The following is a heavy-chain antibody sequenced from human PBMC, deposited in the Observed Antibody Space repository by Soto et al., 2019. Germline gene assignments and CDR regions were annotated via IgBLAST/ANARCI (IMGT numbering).Heavy chain of an antibody. V-gene: IGHV3-11*01. J-gene: IGHJ4*02. CDR3: ARVTLGSDY. CDR2: ISGRGTTI. CDR1: GFSFRDYY. Sequence: QVQLVESGGGLVKPGGSLRLSCSASGFSFRDYYMCWVRQAPGKGLEWVSYISGRGTTIYYADSVKGRFTISRNNAKNSLYLQMNSLRAEDTAVYYCARVTLGSDYWGPGTLVTVSS.